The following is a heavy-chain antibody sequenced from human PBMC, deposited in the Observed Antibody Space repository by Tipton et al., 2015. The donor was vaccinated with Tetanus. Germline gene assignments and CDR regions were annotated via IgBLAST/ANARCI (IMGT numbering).Heavy chain of an antibody. CDR2: ISSSGST. CDR1: GGSLRSGDHY. J-gene: IGHJ4*02. CDR3: ARDVRGYSYDDSGYYNPSYYFDL. D-gene: IGHD3-22*01. V-gene: IGHV4-61*08. Sequence: TLSLTCTVSGGSLRSGDHYWSWIRQPPGKGLEWLAYISSSGSTNSNYSLKSRITTSRDTSKNQFSLKLSSVTAADTAVYYCARDVRGYSYDDSGYYNPSYYFDLWGQGTLVTVSS.